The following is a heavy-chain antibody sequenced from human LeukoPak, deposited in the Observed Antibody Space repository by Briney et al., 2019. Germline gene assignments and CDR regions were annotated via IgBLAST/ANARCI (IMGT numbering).Heavy chain of an antibody. V-gene: IGHV1-24*01. J-gene: IGHJ4*02. CDR1: GYTLTELS. CDR2: FDPEDGET. CDR3: ASTLPSEYYYDSSGYRRPFDY. D-gene: IGHD3-22*01. Sequence: ASVKVSCKVSGYTLTELSMHWVRQAPGKGLEWMGGFDPEDGETIYAQKFQGRVTMTEDTSTDTAYMELRSLRSEDTAVYYCASTLPSEYYYDSSGYRRPFDYWGQGTLVTVSS.